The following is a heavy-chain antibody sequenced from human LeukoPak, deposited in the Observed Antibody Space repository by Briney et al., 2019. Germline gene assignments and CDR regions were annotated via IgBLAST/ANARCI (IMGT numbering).Heavy chain of an antibody. CDR1: GYTFTDYY. CDR2: IDPYSGDT. D-gene: IGHD6-13*01. Sequence: GASVKVSCKASGYTFTDYYINWVRQAPGQGLVWMGWIDPYSGDTKYAQKIKGRVTMTRDTTISTVYMDLSRLTSDDTAVYFCASDIAASGSFDYWGLGSLVTVSS. V-gene: IGHV1-2*02. CDR3: ASDIAASGSFDY. J-gene: IGHJ4*02.